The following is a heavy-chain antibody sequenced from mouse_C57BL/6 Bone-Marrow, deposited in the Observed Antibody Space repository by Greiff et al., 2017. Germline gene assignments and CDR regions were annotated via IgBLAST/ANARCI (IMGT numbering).Heavy chain of an antibody. V-gene: IGHV5-6*02. CDR2: ISSGGSYT. Sequence: DVKLQESGGDLVKPGGSLKLSCAASGFTFSSYGMSWVRQTPDKRLEWVATISSGGSYTYYPDSVKGRFTISRDNAKNTLYLQMSSLKSEDTAMYYCARGLFDYWGQGTTRTVSS. CDR1: GFTFSSYG. J-gene: IGHJ2*01. CDR3: ARGLFDY.